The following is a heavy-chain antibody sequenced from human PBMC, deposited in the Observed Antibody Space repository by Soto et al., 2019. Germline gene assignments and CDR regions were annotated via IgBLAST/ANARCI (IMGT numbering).Heavy chain of an antibody. J-gene: IGHJ4*02. CDR2: IYYSGST. Sequence: QVQLQESGPRLVKPSETLSLTCTVSGGSISPYYWSWIRQPPGRGLEWIGYIYYSGSTNYNPSLKSRVTISVDTSTNQFSLKLSSVTAADTAVYYCARDIGGYYDSSSYANWGQGTLVTVSS. V-gene: IGHV4-59*01. CDR3: ARDIGGYYDSSSYAN. CDR1: GGSISPYY. D-gene: IGHD3-22*01.